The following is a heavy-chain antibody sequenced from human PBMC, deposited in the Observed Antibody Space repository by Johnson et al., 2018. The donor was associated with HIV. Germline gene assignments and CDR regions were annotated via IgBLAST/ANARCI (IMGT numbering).Heavy chain of an antibody. V-gene: IGHV3-20*04. Sequence: VQLVESGGRVVRPGESLRLSCAASGFTFDDYGMSWVRQAPGKGLEWVSGIHWNGGSTGYADSVMGRLPISRDKAKNSLYLQMNSLRAEDTALYYCARDAYNSDACDIWGQGTMVTVSS. J-gene: IGHJ3*02. CDR2: IHWNGGST. CDR1: GFTFDDYG. CDR3: ARDAYNSDACDI. D-gene: IGHD5-24*01.